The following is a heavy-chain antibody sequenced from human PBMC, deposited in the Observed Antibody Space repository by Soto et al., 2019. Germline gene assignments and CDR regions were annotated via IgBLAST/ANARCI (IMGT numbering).Heavy chain of an antibody. Sequence: QVQLVQSGAEVKKPGSSVKVSCKASGGTFSSYTISWVRQAPGQGLEWMGRIIPILGIANYAQKFQGRVTITADKSTSTAYMELSSLRSEDTAVYYCASLYSYAAKPYYFDYWGQGTLVTVSS. CDR2: IIPILGIA. CDR3: ASLYSYAAKPYYFDY. D-gene: IGHD5-18*01. J-gene: IGHJ4*02. CDR1: GGTFSSYT. V-gene: IGHV1-69*02.